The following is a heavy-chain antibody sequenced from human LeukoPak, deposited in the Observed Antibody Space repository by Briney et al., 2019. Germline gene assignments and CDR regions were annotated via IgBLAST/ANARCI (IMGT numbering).Heavy chain of an antibody. V-gene: IGHV4-34*01. D-gene: IGHD3-10*01. CDR1: GGSISSYY. J-gene: IGHJ4*02. Sequence: SETLSLTCTVSGGSISSYYWSWIRQPPGKGLEWIGEINHSGSTNYNPSLKSRVTISVDTSKNQFSLKLSSVTAADTAVYYCVMTYYYGSGSKDFDYWGQGTLVTVSS. CDR2: INHSGST. CDR3: VMTYYYGSGSKDFDY.